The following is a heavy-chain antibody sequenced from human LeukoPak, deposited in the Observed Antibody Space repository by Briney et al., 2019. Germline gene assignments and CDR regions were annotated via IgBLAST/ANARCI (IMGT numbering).Heavy chain of an antibody. CDR3: ARVIAVAGQGGY. J-gene: IGHJ4*02. Sequence: GRSPRLSCAASGFTFSSYGMHWVRQAPGKGLEWVAVISYDGSNKYYADSVKGRFTISRDNSKNTLYLQMNSLRAEDTAVYYCARVIAVAGQGGYWGQGTLVTVSS. CDR2: ISYDGSNK. V-gene: IGHV3-30*03. CDR1: GFTFSSYG. D-gene: IGHD6-19*01.